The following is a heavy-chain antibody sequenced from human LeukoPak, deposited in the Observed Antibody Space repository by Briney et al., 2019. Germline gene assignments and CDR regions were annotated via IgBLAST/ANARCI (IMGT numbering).Heavy chain of an antibody. V-gene: IGHV3-48*04. J-gene: IGHJ6*02. CDR3: ARRGYSTYGMDV. CDR1: GFTFSSSS. CDR2: ISSSVSSM. Sequence: GGSLRLSCAASGFTFSSSSMNWVRQAPGKGLEWVSYISSSVSSMWYADSVKGRFTISRDNAKNSLYLQMNSLRAEDTAVYYCARRGYSTYGMDVWGHGTTVTVSS. D-gene: IGHD5-18*01.